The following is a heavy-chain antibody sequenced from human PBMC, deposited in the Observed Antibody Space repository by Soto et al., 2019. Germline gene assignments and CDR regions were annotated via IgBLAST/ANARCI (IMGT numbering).Heavy chain of an antibody. J-gene: IGHJ4*02. CDR3: AGEATVTRAGFDY. V-gene: IGHV4-59*01. CDR1: GGSISSYY. D-gene: IGHD4-17*01. CDR2: IYYSGST. Sequence: SETLSLTCTVSGGSISSYYWSWIRQPPGKGLEWIGYIYYSGSTNYNPSLKSRVTISVDTSKNQFSLKLSSVTAADTAVYYCAGEATVTRAGFDYGGQGTLVTVSS.